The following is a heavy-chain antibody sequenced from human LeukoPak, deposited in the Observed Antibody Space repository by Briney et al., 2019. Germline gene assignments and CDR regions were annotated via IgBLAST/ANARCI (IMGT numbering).Heavy chain of an antibody. CDR2: TYYRSKWFN. V-gene: IGHV6-1*01. J-gene: IGHJ4*02. Sequence: SQTLSLTCAISGDSVSSNSAAWNWIRQSPSRGLEWLGRTYYRSKWFNNYVSSVQSRITINPDTSKNQFSLQMKSVTPEDTAVYYCARANYHYARSCNPPLDYCGQGTLATVSS. D-gene: IGHD3-22*01. CDR1: GDSVSSNSAA. CDR3: ARANYHYARSCNPPLDY.